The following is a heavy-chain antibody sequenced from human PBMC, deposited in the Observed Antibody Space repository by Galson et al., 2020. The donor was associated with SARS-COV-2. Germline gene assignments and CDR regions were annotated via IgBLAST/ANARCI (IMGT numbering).Heavy chain of an antibody. J-gene: IGHJ6*02. V-gene: IGHV3-21*01. CDR2: VSSWSSDI. CDR1: GFTFSSYS. CDR3: ARGDWHGIEVGGTSVKYYGMDV. D-gene: IGHD6-19*01. Sequence: KIGESLKISCAASGFTFSSYSMNWVRQAPGKGLEWVSYVSSWSSDIYYADSVKGRFTISRDNAKKSLYLQMDSLTAGDTAVYYCARGDWHGIEVGGTSVKYYGMDVWGQGTTVTVFS.